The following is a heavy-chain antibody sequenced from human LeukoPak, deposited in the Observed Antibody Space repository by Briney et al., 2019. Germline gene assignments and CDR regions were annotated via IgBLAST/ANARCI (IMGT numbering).Heavy chain of an antibody. CDR2: LKEDGGEE. Sequence: GGSLRLSCAASGFTFSSYWMHWVRQAPGKGLEWVANLKEDGGEENFVDSVKGRFTISRANAKNSLSLQMTSLSVDDTAFFYCAREIVRYESGPDYKSYFDSWGQGTLVSVSS. CDR3: AREIVRYESGPDYKSYFDS. CDR1: GFTFSSYW. J-gene: IGHJ4*02. D-gene: IGHD3-10*01. V-gene: IGHV3-7*01.